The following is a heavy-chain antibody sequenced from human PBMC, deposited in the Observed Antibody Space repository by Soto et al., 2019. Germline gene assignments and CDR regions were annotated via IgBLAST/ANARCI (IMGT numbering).Heavy chain of an antibody. J-gene: IGHJ4*02. V-gene: IGHV1-8*01. Sequence: ASVKVSCTASGYTLTRYDINWVRQATGQGLEWMGWMNPNSGNTGYAQKFQGRVTMTRNTSISTAYMELSSLRSEGTAVYYCARGLDSSGWYSDNFDYWGQGTLVTVSS. CDR1: GYTLTRYD. D-gene: IGHD6-19*01. CDR3: ARGLDSSGWYSDNFDY. CDR2: MNPNSGNT.